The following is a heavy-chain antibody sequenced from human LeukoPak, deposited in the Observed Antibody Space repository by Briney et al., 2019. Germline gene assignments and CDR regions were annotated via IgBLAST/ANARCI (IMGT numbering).Heavy chain of an antibody. D-gene: IGHD6-19*01. CDR2: FDPEDGET. Sequence: ASVKVSCKLSGYSLTELSIHWVRQAPGKGLEWMGGFDPEDGETIYAQKFQGRVTMTRNTSISTAYMELSSLRSEDTAVYYCATREFTVAGGERYYYFDYWGQGTLVTVSS. V-gene: IGHV1-24*01. J-gene: IGHJ4*02. CDR1: GYSLTELS. CDR3: ATREFTVAGGERYYYFDY.